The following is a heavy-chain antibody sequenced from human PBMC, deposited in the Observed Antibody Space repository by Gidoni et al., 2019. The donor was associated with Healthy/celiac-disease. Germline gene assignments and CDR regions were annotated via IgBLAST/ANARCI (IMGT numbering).Heavy chain of an antibody. CDR1: GFTVSSNY. V-gene: IGHV3-53*01. Sequence: EVQLVESGGGLIQPGGSLRLSCAASGFTVSSNYMSWVLQAPGKGGEWVLVIYSGGRKYYVDSVKCRLTISRDNSKNTLYLQMNSLRAEDTAVYYCARGGGDTYYYEPRNSGPIINWGQGTLVTVSS. CDR2: IYSGGRK. D-gene: IGHD3-22*01. J-gene: IGHJ4*02. CDR3: ARGGGDTYYYEPRNSGPIIN.